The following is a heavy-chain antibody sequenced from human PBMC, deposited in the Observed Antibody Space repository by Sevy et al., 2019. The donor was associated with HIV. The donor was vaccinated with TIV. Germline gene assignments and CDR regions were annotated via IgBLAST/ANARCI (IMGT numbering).Heavy chain of an antibody. V-gene: IGHV4-4*02. CDR1: GGSIRSSHW. CDR2: IYYSGSR. D-gene: IGHD3-10*01. CDR3: AREEYFYGSGTYGYGMDV. J-gene: IGHJ6*02. Sequence: SETLSLTCAVSGGSIRSSHWWSWVRQSPGKGLEWIGEIYYSGSRNYNPSLKSRLTISVDTSNNPFSLRLSSVTAAGTAVYYCAREEYFYGSGTYGYGMDVWGQGTTVTVSS.